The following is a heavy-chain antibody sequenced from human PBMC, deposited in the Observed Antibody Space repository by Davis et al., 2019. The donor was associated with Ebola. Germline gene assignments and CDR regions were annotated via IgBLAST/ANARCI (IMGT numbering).Heavy chain of an antibody. CDR3: ARGRGVGSWFDP. CDR2: INHSGST. CDR1: GGSFSGYH. J-gene: IGHJ5*02. Sequence: SETLSLTCAVYGGSFSGYHWSWIRQPPGKGLEWIGEINHSGSTNYNPSLKSPVTISVDTSKNQVSRKLSSVTAADTAVYYCARGRGVGSWFDPWGRGTLVTVSS. D-gene: IGHD3-10*01. V-gene: IGHV4-34*01.